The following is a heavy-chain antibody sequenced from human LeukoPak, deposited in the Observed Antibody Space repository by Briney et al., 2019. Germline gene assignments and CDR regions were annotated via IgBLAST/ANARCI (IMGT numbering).Heavy chain of an antibody. CDR3: AREGTYYYGSGGLDY. D-gene: IGHD3-10*01. Sequence: SETLSLTCTVSGGSISSGGYYWSWIRQHPGKGLEWIGYIYYSGSTYYNPSLKSRVTISVDTSKNQFSLKLSSVTAADTAVYYCAREGTYYYGSGGLDYWGQGTLVTVSS. CDR2: IYYSGST. CDR1: GGSISSGGYY. V-gene: IGHV4-31*03. J-gene: IGHJ4*02.